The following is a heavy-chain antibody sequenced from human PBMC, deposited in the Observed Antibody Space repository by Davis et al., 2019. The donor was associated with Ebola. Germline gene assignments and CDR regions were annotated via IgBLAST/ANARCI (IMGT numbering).Heavy chain of an antibody. CDR1: GGSISSYY. CDR3: ARAAYYDFWSGYSLLRAFDI. J-gene: IGHJ3*02. V-gene: IGHV4-59*01. D-gene: IGHD3-3*01. CDR2: IYYSGST. Sequence: PSETLSLTCTVSGGSISSYYWSWIRQPPGKGLEWIGYIYYSGSTNYNPSLKSRVTISVDTSKNQFSLKLSSVTAADTAVYYCARAAYYDFWSGYSLLRAFDIWGQGTMVTVSS.